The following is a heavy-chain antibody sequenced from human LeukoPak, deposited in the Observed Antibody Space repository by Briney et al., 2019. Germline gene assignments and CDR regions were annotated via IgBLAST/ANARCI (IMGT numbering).Heavy chain of an antibody. CDR2: IWHDGSAE. D-gene: IGHD6-19*01. CDR3: AKDNRGGWSGYFDY. J-gene: IGHJ4*02. V-gene: IGHV3-33*06. CDR1: GFIFSSYG. Sequence: GRSLRLSCAASGFIFSSYGKYWVRQAPGKGLEWVAVIWHDGSAEFYADSVKGRFSISRDDSKNTLYLQMNSLRAEDTALYYCAKDNRGGWSGYFDYWGQGTLVTVSS.